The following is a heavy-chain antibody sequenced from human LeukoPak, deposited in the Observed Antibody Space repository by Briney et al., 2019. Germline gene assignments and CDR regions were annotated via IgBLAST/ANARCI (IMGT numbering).Heavy chain of an antibody. CDR2: ITKSGDQT. D-gene: IGHD5-24*01. J-gene: IGHJ3*02. Sequence: GGSLRLSCAASGLTFSNYAMTWVRQAPGKGLEWVSTITKSGDQTHYADSVRGLFTISRDIFKNTLYLQMNSLRAEDTAVYHCVKSAGKDGYRDVFDIWGQGTVVTVSS. V-gene: IGHV3-23*01. CDR3: VKSAGKDGYRDVFDI. CDR1: GLTFSNYA.